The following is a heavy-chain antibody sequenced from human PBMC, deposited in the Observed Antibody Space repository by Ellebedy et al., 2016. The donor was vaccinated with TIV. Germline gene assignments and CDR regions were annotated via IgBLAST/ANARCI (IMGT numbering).Heavy chain of an antibody. D-gene: IGHD3-16*01. CDR3: APGGTTKVKKGFGY. CDR2: ISNTGSRT. V-gene: IGHV3-23*01. J-gene: IGHJ4*02. CDR1: GFTFSSFA. Sequence: PGGSLRLSCAASGFTFSSFAMTWVRQAPGKGLEWVSTISNTGSRTYYADSVEGRFIISRDNSKSTLYLQMDSLRDDDTAVYYCAPGGTTKVKKGFGYWGQGTLVTVSS.